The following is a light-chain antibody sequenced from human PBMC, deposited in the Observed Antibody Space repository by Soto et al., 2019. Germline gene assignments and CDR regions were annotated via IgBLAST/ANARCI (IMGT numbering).Light chain of an antibody. J-gene: IGLJ2*01. V-gene: IGLV1-51*01. CDR1: SSNIGNNY. Sequence: QSVLTQPPSVSAAPGQKVTISCSGSSSNIGNNYGSWYQQLQGTAPKLIIYDNNKLPSGIPDRFSGSKSGTSATLGITGLQTGDEADYYCGTWDSSLSAVVFGGWTKLTV. CDR3: GTWDSSLSAVV. CDR2: DNN.